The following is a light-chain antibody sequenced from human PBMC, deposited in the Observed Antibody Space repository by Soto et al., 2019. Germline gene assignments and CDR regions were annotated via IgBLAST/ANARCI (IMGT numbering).Light chain of an antibody. CDR1: QSVSSY. CDR3: QRYSNWPPFT. CDR2: GAS. Sequence: IVMTQSPATLSVSPGERATLSCRASQSVSSYLAWYQQKPGQARRLLIYGASTRATGIPARFSGSGSGTEFTLTISSLQSEDFAVYDCQRYSNWPPFTFGRGTKLEI. J-gene: IGKJ2*01. V-gene: IGKV3-15*01.